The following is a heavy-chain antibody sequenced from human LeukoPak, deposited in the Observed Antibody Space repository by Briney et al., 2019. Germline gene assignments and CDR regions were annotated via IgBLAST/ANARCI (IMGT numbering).Heavy chain of an antibody. CDR2: IYYSGST. Sequence: SETLSLTCTVSGGSISSYYWNWIRQPPGKGLEWIGNIYYSGSTNSNPSLKSRVTISVDTSKNQFSLKLSSVTAADTAVYYCARYSGTGYGMYYFDYWGQGTLVTVSS. CDR1: GGSISSYY. V-gene: IGHV4-59*08. J-gene: IGHJ4*02. CDR3: ARYSGTGYGMYYFDY. D-gene: IGHD1-1*01.